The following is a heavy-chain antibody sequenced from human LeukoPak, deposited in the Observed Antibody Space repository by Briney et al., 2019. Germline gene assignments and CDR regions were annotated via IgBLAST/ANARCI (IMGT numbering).Heavy chain of an antibody. Sequence: GRSLRLSCAASGFTFDDYAMHWVRQAPGKGLEWVSGISWNSGSIGYADSVKGRFTISRDNSKNTLYLQMNSLRAEDTAVYYCAKTYYYGSGSYYRDAFDIWGQGTMVTVSS. CDR1: GFTFDDYA. CDR3: AKTYYYGSGSYYRDAFDI. D-gene: IGHD3-10*01. V-gene: IGHV3-9*01. CDR2: ISWNSGSI. J-gene: IGHJ3*02.